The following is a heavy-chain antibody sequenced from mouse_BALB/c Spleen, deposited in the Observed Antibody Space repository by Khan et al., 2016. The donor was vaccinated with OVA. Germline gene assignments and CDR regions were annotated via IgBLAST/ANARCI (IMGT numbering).Heavy chain of an antibody. J-gene: IGHJ2*01. CDR2: ISYSGST. Sequence: EVQLVESGPGLVKPSQSLSLTCTVTGYSITSDYAWNWIRQFPGNKLEWMGYISYSGSTSYNPSLKSRISITRDTSKNQFFLQLNSVTTEDTATXYCARCYPYLGNYDYWGQGTTLTVSS. CDR1: GYSITSDYA. D-gene: IGHD2-10*01. CDR3: ARCYPYLGNYDY. V-gene: IGHV3-2*02.